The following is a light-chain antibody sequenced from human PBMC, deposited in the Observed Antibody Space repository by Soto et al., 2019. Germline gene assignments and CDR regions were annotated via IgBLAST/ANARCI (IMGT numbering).Light chain of an antibody. CDR3: SSRV. J-gene: IGLJ3*02. V-gene: IGLV2-14*02. CDR1: SSDVATYNL. CDR2: EVT. Sequence: QSVLTQPASVSGSPGQSITISCTGTSSDVATYNLVSWYQQRPGTAPQLIIYEVTKRPSGVSTRFSGSQSGNTASLTISGLQSDDESDDYCSSRVFGGGTKLTVL.